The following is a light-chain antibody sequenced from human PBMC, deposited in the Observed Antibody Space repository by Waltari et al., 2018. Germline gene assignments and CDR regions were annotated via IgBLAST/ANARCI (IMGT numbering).Light chain of an antibody. CDR2: AAT. CDR1: HFVSSDY. Sequence: PGERATLSCRTSHFVSSDYFAWYQQKPGQVPRLLIYAATRRATGIPDRFSGSSSKTNFTLTITRVEPEDFAVDYCQQFGSTPAVTFG. J-gene: IGKJ3*01. V-gene: IGKV3-20*01. CDR3: QQFGSTPAVT.